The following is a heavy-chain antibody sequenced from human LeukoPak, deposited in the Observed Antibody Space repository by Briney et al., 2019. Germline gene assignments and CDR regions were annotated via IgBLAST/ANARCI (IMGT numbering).Heavy chain of an antibody. D-gene: IGHD2-21*02. CDR3: ARERDGYCGGDCYYYYGMDV. J-gene: IGHJ6*02. CDR1: GFTFSSYS. CDR2: ISSSSSYI. Sequence: PGGSLRLSCAASGFTFSSYSMNWVRQAPGKGLEWVSSISSSSSYIYYADSVKGRFTISRDNAKNSLYLQMNSLRAEDTALYYCARERDGYCGGDCYYYYGMDVWGQGTTVTVSS. V-gene: IGHV3-21*01.